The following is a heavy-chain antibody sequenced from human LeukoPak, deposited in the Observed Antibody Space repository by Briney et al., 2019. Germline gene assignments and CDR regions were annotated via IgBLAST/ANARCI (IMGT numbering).Heavy chain of an antibody. V-gene: IGHV3-9*01. CDR2: INWKSDKI. CDR3: AKDRYCTSSSCPIDH. CDR1: GYSFDEYA. J-gene: IGHJ4*02. Sequence: GRSLRLSCVGSGYSFDEYAMHWVRQAPGKGLEWVSGINWKSDKIGYADSVKGRFTISRDNSRNSLYLQMNSLRVEDTALYYCAKDRYCTSSSCPIDHWGQGTTVTVSS. D-gene: IGHD2-2*01.